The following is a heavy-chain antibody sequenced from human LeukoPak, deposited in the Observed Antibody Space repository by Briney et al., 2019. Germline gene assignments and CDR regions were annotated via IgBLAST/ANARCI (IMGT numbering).Heavy chain of an antibody. CDR1: GSTFSSYA. V-gene: IGHV1-69*13. Sequence: ASVKVSCKASGSTFSSYAISWVRQAPGQGLEWMGGIIPIFGTANYAQKFQGRVTITADESTSTAYMELSSLRSEDTAVYYCASGIRGFHLGYYFDYWGQGTLVTVSS. CDR2: IIPIFGTA. D-gene: IGHD1-14*01. J-gene: IGHJ4*02. CDR3: ASGIRGFHLGYYFDY.